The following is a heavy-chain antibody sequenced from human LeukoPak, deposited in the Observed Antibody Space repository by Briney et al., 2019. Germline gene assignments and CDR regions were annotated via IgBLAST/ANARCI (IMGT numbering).Heavy chain of an antibody. D-gene: IGHD3-9*01. Sequence: SETVSRTCTVSGGSISSGGYYWSWIRQHPEKSLECSGYIYYSESTYYNPSLKSRVTISVDTSKNQFSLKLSSVTAADTAVYYCASVLRYFVWVPRVWGQGTLVTVSS. J-gene: IGHJ4*02. CDR3: ASVLRYFVWVPRV. V-gene: IGHV4-31*03. CDR2: IYYSEST. CDR1: GGSISSGGYY.